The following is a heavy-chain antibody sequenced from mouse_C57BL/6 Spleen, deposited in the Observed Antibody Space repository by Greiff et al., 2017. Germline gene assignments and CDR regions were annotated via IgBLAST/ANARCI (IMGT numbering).Heavy chain of an antibody. J-gene: IGHJ4*01. V-gene: IGHV1-64*01. D-gene: IGHD1-1*01. Sequence: QVQLQQPGAELVKPGASVKLSCKASGYTFTSYWMHWVKQRPGQGLEWIGMIHPNSGSTNYNEKFKSKATLTVDKSSSTAYMQLSSLTSEDSAVYYCARWTTVVAKDYAMDYWGQGTSVTVAS. CDR1: GYTFTSYW. CDR3: ARWTTVVAKDYAMDY. CDR2: IHPNSGST.